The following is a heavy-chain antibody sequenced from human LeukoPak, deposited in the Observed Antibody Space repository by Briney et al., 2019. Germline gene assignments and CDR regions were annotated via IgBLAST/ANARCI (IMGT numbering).Heavy chain of an antibody. J-gene: IGHJ6*02. V-gene: IGHV5-10-1*01. CDR1: GYSFTSYW. CDR2: IDPSDSYT. CDR3: AIKYYYYYGMDV. Sequence: GESLKISCKGSGYSFTSYWISWVRQVPGKGLEWMGRIDPSDSYTNYSPSFQGHVTISADKSISTAYLQWSSLKASDTAMYYCAIKYYYYYGMDVWGQGTTVTVSS.